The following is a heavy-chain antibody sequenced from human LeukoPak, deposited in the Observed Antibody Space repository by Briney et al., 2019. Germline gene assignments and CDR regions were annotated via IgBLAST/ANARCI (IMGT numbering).Heavy chain of an antibody. Sequence: ASVKVSCKASGYTFTSHTIHWVRQAPGQRLEWMGWINAGNANTKYSQRFQGRVTITRDTSATTTYMYLSSLRSEDTALYYCARGTAVTQNDAFDIWGQGTMITVSS. CDR2: INAGNANT. J-gene: IGHJ3*02. D-gene: IGHD4-17*01. CDR3: ARGTAVTQNDAFDI. V-gene: IGHV1-3*01. CDR1: GYTFTSHT.